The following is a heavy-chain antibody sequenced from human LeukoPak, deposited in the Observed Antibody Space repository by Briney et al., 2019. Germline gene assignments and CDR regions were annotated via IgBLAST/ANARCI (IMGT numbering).Heavy chain of an antibody. Sequence: GASVKVSCKASGGTFSSYAISWVRQAPGQGLEWMGGIIPIFGTANYAQKFQGRVTMTTDTSTSTAYMELRSLRSDDTAVYYCATYPGVGADYWGQGTLVTVSS. CDR2: IIPIFGTA. CDR1: GGTFSSYA. J-gene: IGHJ4*02. D-gene: IGHD3-10*01. V-gene: IGHV1-69*05. CDR3: ATYPGVGADY.